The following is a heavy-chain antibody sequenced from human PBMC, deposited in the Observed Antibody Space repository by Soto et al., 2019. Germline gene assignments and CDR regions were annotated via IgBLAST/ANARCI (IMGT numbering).Heavy chain of an antibody. CDR1: GFTFSTYA. V-gene: IGHV3-23*01. Sequence: EVQLLESGGGLVQPGGSLRLSCAASGFTFSTYAMGWVRQAPGKGLEWVPCISGSGVGTYYADSVKGRFTISRDNSKNTLYLQMSSLRAEDTAVYYCAKDLRVRGVDWGQGTLVTVSS. CDR2: ISGSGVGT. CDR3: AKDLRVRGVD. J-gene: IGHJ4*02. D-gene: IGHD3-10*01.